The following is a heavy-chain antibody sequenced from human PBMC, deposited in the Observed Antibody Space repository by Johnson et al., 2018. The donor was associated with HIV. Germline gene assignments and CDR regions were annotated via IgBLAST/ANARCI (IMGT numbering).Heavy chain of an antibody. CDR1: GFTFSDYY. CDR3: AREFLYGDYQDAFDI. J-gene: IGHJ3*02. D-gene: IGHD4-17*01. CDR2: ISYDGSNK. Sequence: QVQLVESGGGLVKPGGSLRLSCAASGFTFSDYYMSWIRQAPGKGLEWVAVISYDGSNKYYADSVKGRFTISRDNSKNTLYLQMNSLRAEDTAVYYCAREFLYGDYQDAFDIWGQGTLVTVSS. V-gene: IGHV3-30-3*01.